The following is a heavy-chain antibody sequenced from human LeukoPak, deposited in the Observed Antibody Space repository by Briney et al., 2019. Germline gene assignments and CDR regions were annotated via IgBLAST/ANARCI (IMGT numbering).Heavy chain of an antibody. V-gene: IGHV3-23*01. Sequence: GGVLRPSCASSGFTISNYTNRGVRPPPGEGLERVSAISGSGGSTYYADSVKGRFTISRDNSKNTLYLQMNSLRAEDTAVYYCANLKLLPTIDYWGQGTLVTVSS. CDR3: ANLKLLPTIDY. D-gene: IGHD2-15*01. CDR1: GFTISNYT. J-gene: IGHJ4*02. CDR2: ISGSGGST.